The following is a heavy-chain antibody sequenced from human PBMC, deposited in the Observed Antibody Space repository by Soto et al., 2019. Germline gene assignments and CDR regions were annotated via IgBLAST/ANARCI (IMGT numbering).Heavy chain of an antibody. Sequence: LRLSCAASGFTLSDYNMNWVRQAPGKGLEWISFISGTSHNIYYADSVKGRFTISRDNAKNSLYLQMNSLRDEDTAMYYCARRSNSGYNFFDYWGQGTLVTVSS. CDR1: GFTLSDYN. CDR3: ARRSNSGYNFFDY. J-gene: IGHJ4*02. CDR2: ISGTSHNI. V-gene: IGHV3-48*02. D-gene: IGHD3-22*01.